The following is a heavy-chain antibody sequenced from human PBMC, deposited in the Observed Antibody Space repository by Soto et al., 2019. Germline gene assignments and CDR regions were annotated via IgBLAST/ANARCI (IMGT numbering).Heavy chain of an antibody. CDR1: GYSFTSYW. CDR2: IYPGDSDT. D-gene: IGHD4-17*01. J-gene: IGHJ6*03. CDR3: ARHLRTDDPLYFYYYMDV. V-gene: IGHV5-51*01. Sequence: GESLKISCKGSGYSFTSYWIGWVRQMPGKGLECMGIIYPGDSDTRYSPSFQGQVTISADKSISTAYLQWSSLKASDTAMYYCARHLRTDDPLYFYYYMDVWGKGTTVTVSS.